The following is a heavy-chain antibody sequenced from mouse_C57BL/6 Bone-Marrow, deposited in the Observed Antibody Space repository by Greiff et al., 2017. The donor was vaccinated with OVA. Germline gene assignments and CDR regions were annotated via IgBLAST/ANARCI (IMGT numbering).Heavy chain of an antibody. CDR2: IHPNSGST. J-gene: IGHJ4*01. D-gene: IGHD2-5*01. Sequence: QVQLQQPGAELVKPGASVKLPCKASGYTFTSYWMHWVKQRPGQGLEWIGMIHPNSGSTNYNEKFKSKATLTVDKSSSTAYMQLSSLTSEDSAVYYCARFYSNYVDYAMDYWGQGTSVTVSS. V-gene: IGHV1-64*01. CDR1: GYTFTSYW. CDR3: ARFYSNYVDYAMDY.